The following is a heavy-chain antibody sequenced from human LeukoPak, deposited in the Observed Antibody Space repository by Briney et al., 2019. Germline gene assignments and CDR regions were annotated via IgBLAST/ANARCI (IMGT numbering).Heavy chain of an antibody. CDR1: GFTFSSYG. Sequence: GGSLRLSCAASGFTFSSYGMHWVRQAPGRGLEWVAFIRYDGSNKYYADSVKGRFTISRDNSKNTLYLQMNSLRAEDTAVYYCAKGGGWEVQYYYYYMDVWGKGTTVTISS. D-gene: IGHD1-26*01. CDR3: AKGGGWEVQYYYYYMDV. V-gene: IGHV3-30*02. CDR2: IRYDGSNK. J-gene: IGHJ6*03.